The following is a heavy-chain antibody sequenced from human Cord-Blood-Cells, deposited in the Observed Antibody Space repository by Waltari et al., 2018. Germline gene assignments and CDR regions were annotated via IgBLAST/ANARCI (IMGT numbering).Heavy chain of an antibody. CDR1: GYSISSGYY. J-gene: IGHJ4*02. CDR3: ARAPYSSSWYYFDY. D-gene: IGHD6-13*01. V-gene: IGHV4-38-2*01. Sequence: QVQLQESGPGLLKPSETRSLTCAVSGYSISSGYYWGWIRQPHRKGREWIGSIYHSGRTYHNPSLKGPVTISVDTSKTQSSLRLSSVTAADTAVYYSARAPYSSSWYYFDYWGQGTLVTVSS. CDR2: IYHSGRT.